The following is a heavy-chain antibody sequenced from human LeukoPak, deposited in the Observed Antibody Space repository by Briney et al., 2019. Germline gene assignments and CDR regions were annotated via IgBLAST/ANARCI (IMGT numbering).Heavy chain of an antibody. CDR3: ARGYYYFDY. Sequence: SETLSLTCTVSGGSILDSTYYWAWIRQPPGKGLEWIATIFYTGNTHYNPSLKSRVTMSVDTSKNQFSLKLSSVTAVDTAVYYCARGYYYFDYWGQGILVTVSS. D-gene: IGHD1-1*01. V-gene: IGHV4-39*07. J-gene: IGHJ4*02. CDR1: GGSILDSTYY. CDR2: IFYTGNT.